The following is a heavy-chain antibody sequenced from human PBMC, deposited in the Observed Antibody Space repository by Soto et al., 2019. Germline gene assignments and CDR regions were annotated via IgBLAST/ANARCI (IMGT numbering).Heavy chain of an antibody. D-gene: IGHD5-12*01. CDR3: ARHKYSGYDRMPGGSFDV. CDR1: GDSFTNCL. J-gene: IGHJ3*01. Sequence: ECLNLSFHGSGDSFTNCLSTWVRQTPGKGLEWMGKIDPSDSYTHYSPSFEGHVTISADKSSTTVYLQWSSLKASDTAMYYCARHKYSGYDRMPGGSFDVWGQGTMVTVSS. V-gene: IGHV5-10-1*01. CDR2: IDPSDSYT.